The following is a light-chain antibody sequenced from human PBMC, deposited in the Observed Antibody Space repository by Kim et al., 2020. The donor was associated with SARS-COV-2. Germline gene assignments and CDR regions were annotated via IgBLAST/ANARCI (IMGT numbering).Light chain of an antibody. Sequence: NFMLTQPHSVSESPGKTVTISCTRSSGSIASNYVQWYQQRPGSAPTTVIYEDNQRPSGVPDRFSGSIDSSSNSASLTISGLKPEDEADYYCQSYDSSNRWVFGGGTQLTLL. CDR1: SGSIASNY. V-gene: IGLV6-57*04. CDR3: QSYDSSNRWV. J-gene: IGLJ3*02. CDR2: EDN.